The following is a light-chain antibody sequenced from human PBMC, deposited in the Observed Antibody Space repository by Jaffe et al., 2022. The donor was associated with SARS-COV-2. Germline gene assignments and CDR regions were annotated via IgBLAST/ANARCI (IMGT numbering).Light chain of an antibody. J-gene: IGKJ2*01. CDR1: QTVSSSY. CDR3: QQYGSSPIT. CDR2: GAS. V-gene: IGKV3-20*01. Sequence: EIVLTQSPGTLSLSPGEGATLSCRASQTVSSSYLAWYQQKPGQAPRLLISGASSRATGIPDRFSGSGSGTDFTLTITRLEPEDFAVYYCQQYGSSPITFGQGTNLEIE.